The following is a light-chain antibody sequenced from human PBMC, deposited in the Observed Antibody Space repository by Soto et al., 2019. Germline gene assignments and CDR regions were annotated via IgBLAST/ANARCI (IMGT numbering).Light chain of an antibody. V-gene: IGKV3-15*01. Sequence: EIVMTQSPATLSVSPGERASLSSRASQSVNSNLAWYQQKPGQAPRILIYAASTRATGVPGRFSGSGSRTEFTLTISSLQSEDFAVYYCQQYNMWPYTLGQGTKVEIK. CDR3: QQYNMWPYT. J-gene: IGKJ2*01. CDR1: QSVNSN. CDR2: AAS.